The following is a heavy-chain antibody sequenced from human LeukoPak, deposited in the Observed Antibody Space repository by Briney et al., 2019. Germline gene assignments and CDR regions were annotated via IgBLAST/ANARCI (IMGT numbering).Heavy chain of an antibody. CDR2: IKQDGSEK. Sequence: GGSLRLSCAASGFTFSSYRMSWVRQAPGKGLEWVANIKQDGSEKYCVESVKGRFTISRDNAKNSLFLQMKSMRAEDTAVYYCARINWGLKAFDIWGQGTMVTASS. CDR3: ARINWGLKAFDI. J-gene: IGHJ3*02. D-gene: IGHD7-27*01. V-gene: IGHV3-7*04. CDR1: GFTFSSYR.